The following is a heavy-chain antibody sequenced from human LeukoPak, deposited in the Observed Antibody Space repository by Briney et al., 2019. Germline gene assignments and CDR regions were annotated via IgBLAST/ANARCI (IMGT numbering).Heavy chain of an antibody. D-gene: IGHD2-2*01. CDR1: GGSISSYY. Sequence: SETLSLTCTVSGGSISSYYWSWIRQPAGKGLEWIGRIYTSGSTNYNPSLKSRVTMSVDTSKNQFSPKLSSVTAADTAVYYCARDRSYCSSTSCLYGPYYYYYYGMDVWGQGTTVTVSS. CDR2: IYTSGST. J-gene: IGHJ6*02. CDR3: ARDRSYCSSTSCLYGPYYYYYYGMDV. V-gene: IGHV4-4*07.